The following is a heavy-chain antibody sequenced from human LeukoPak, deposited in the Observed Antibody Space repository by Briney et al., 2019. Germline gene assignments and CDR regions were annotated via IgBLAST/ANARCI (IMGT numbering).Heavy chain of an antibody. CDR2: INHSGST. D-gene: IGHD6-19*01. V-gene: IGHV4-34*01. Sequence: PSETLSLTCAVYGGSFSGYYWSWIRQPPGKGLEWIGEINHSGSTNYNPSLKSRVTISVDRSKNQFSLKLSSVTAADTAVYYCARLTSDWSFHYWGQGTLVTVSS. CDR3: ARLTSDWSFHY. CDR1: GGSFSGYY. J-gene: IGHJ4*02.